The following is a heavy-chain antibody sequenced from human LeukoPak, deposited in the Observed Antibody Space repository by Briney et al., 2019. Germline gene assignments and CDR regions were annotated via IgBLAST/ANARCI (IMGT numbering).Heavy chain of an antibody. V-gene: IGHV1-18*01. J-gene: IGHJ4*02. D-gene: IGHD1-26*01. CDR3: AGSRYSGSLRFDY. Sequence: AASVKVSCKASGYTFTSYDISWVRQAPGQGLEWMGWIRAYNGNTNYAQKLQGRVTMTTDTSTSTAYMELRSLRSDDTAVYYCAGSRYSGSLRFDYWGQGTLVTVSS. CDR1: GYTFTSYD. CDR2: IRAYNGNT.